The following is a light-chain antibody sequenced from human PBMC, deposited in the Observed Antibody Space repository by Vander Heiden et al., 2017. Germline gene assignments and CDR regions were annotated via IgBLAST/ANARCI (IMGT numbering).Light chain of an antibody. CDR1: QTVLYSSNNRNY. J-gene: IGKJ1*01. CDR2: WAS. V-gene: IGKV4-1*01. Sequence: DIVMTQSPDSLAVSLGERASINCKSSQTVLYSSNNRNYLAWYQQKPGQPPKLLIYWASTRDSGVPDRFSGSGSGTDFTLTISSLQAEDVAVYFCQQYASSPRTFGQGTKVEIE. CDR3: QQYASSPRT.